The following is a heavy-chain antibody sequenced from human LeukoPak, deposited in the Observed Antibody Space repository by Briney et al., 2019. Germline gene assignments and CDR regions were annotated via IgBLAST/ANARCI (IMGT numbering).Heavy chain of an antibody. D-gene: IGHD6-13*01. J-gene: IGHJ5*02. CDR2: INHSGST. V-gene: IGHV4-34*01. CDR3: ARYSSSWYKNWFDP. CDR1: GGSFSGYY. Sequence: SETLSVTCAVYGGSFSGYYWSWIRQPPGKGLEWIGEINHSGSTNYNPSLKSRVTISVDTSKNQFSLKLSSVTAADTAVYYCARYSSSWYKNWFDPWGQGTLVTVSS.